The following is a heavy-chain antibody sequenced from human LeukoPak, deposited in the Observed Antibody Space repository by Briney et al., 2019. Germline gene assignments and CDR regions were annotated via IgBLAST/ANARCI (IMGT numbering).Heavy chain of an antibody. J-gene: IGHJ4*02. CDR2: IYYSGST. D-gene: IGHD3-22*01. Sequence: SETLSLTCTVSGDSISSSSYYCGWIRQPPGKGLEWIGNIYYSGSTYYNPSLRSRLTISLDTSKNQFSLTLSSVTAADTAVYYCARLQYYYDSNGYYSLYYFDYWGQGTVVTVSS. V-gene: IGHV4-39*01. CDR3: ARLQYYYDSNGYYSLYYFDY. CDR1: GDSISSSSYY.